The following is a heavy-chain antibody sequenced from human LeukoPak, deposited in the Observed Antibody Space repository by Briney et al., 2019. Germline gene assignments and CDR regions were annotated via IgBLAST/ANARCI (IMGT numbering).Heavy chain of an antibody. Sequence: ASAKVPCKASGYTFTSYAMHWVRQAPGQGLEWMGWITPSGGTNYPQKFQGRVAITRDTSITTAYMDLSRLTSDDTAVYYCARDRYGDGFAHFDYWGQGALVTVSS. CDR1: GYTFTSYA. V-gene: IGHV1-2*02. CDR3: ARDRYGDGFAHFDY. D-gene: IGHD5-24*01. J-gene: IGHJ4*02. CDR2: ITPSGGT.